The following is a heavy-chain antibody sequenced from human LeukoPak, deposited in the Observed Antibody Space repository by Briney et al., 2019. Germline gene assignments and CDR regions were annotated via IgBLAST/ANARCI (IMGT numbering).Heavy chain of an antibody. CDR2: IYRSGST. Sequence: PSETLSLTCTVSGGSISAYYWSWIRQPAGKGLEWIGRIYRSGSTKYNPSLRRRVTISVDTSKNKISLRLNSVTAADTAVYYCARDRSYDSSGYYNFDYWGQGTLVTVSS. V-gene: IGHV4-4*07. CDR1: GGSISAYY. D-gene: IGHD3-22*01. CDR3: ARDRSYDSSGYYNFDY. J-gene: IGHJ4*02.